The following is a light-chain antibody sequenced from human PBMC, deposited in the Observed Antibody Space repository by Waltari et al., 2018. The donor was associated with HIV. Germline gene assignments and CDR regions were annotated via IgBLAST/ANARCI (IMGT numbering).Light chain of an antibody. V-gene: IGKV3-15*01. CDR3: QQYNDWPTT. Sequence: EIALTHSAATLSVSPGERATLSCRASRTVSTNLAWYQQKPGQAPRVLIYDASTRATGTPARFSGSGSGTEFTLTISSLQSEDFAVYFCQQYNDWPTTFGQGTKVEIK. CDR2: DAS. CDR1: RTVSTN. J-gene: IGKJ1*01.